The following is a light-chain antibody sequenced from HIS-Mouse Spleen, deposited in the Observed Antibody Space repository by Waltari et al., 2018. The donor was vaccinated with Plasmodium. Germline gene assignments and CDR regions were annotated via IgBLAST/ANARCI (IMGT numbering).Light chain of an antibody. CDR2: GAS. J-gene: IGKJ4*01. Sequence: EIVMTQSPATLSVSPGERAPLSCRASQSVSRNLAWYQQKPGQAPRLLIYGASTRATCIPARFSGSGSGTEFTLTISSLQSEDFAVYYCQQYNNWPLTFGGGTKVEIK. CDR1: QSVSRN. CDR3: QQYNNWPLT. V-gene: IGKV3-15*01.